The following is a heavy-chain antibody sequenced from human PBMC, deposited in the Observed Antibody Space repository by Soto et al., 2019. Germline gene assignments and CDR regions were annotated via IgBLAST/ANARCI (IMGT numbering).Heavy chain of an antibody. CDR3: ARHIPSPYYYYYYGMDV. D-gene: IGHD2-21*01. V-gene: IGHV5-10-1*01. Sequence: GESLKISCKGSGYSFTSYWISWVRQMPGKGLGWMGRIDPSDSYTNYSPSFQGHVTISADKSISTAYLQWSSLKASDTAMYYCARHIPSPYYYYYYGMDVWGQGTTVTVSS. CDR1: GYSFTSYW. J-gene: IGHJ6*02. CDR2: IDPSDSYT.